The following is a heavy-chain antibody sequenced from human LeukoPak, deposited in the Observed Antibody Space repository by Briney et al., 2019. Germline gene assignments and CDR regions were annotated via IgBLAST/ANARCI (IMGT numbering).Heavy chain of an antibody. CDR2: IYYSGST. CDR3: ASVVAMAGTYFND. D-gene: IGHD6-19*01. Sequence: PSETLSLTCTVSGGSISSYYWSWIPQPPGKGLKWIGYIYYSGSTNYNPSLKSRVTISVDTSKNQFSLKLSSVTAADTAPYYCASVVAMAGTYFNDWGQRTLVTVSS. V-gene: IGHV4-59*01. J-gene: IGHJ4*02. CDR1: GGSISSYY.